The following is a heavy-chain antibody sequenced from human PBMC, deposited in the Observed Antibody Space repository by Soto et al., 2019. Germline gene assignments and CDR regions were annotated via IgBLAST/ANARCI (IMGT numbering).Heavy chain of an antibody. CDR1: GGSISSYD. CDR3: ARLGMATILTPNYYFDY. V-gene: IGHV4-59*08. Sequence: SETLSLTSTVSGGSISSYDWSWIRQPPGKGLEWIGYIYYSGSTNYNPSLKSRVTISVDTSKNQFSLKLSSVTAADTAVYYCARLGMATILTPNYYFDYWGQGTLVTVSS. D-gene: IGHD5-12*01. CDR2: IYYSGST. J-gene: IGHJ4*02.